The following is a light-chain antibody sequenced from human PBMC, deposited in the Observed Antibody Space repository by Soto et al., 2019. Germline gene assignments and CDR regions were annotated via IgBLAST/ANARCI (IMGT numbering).Light chain of an antibody. Sequence: QSVLTQPPSVSGAPGQRVTISCTGSSSSIGAGYHVHWYQQLPGAAPKLLISVNNNRPSGVPDRFSGSRSGTAASLAIAGLQAEDEADYYCQSYDDSLSTYVFGTGTKVTVL. CDR3: QSYDDSLSTYV. CDR2: VNN. V-gene: IGLV1-40*01. J-gene: IGLJ1*01. CDR1: SSSIGAGYH.